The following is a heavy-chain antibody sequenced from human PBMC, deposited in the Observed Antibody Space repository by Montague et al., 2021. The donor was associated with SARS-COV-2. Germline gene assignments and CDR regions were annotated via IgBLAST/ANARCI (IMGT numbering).Heavy chain of an antibody. V-gene: IGHV3-53*01. CDR1: GFTVSSNY. Sequence: SLRLSCAASGFTVSSNYLTWVCQAPGRGLEWVSFIDAIGNTYYADSVKGRFTVSRDNSKNTVYLQMNSLRVEDTAIYYCARDERRASKWSYGLDVWGPGTPVTVSS. J-gene: IGHJ6*02. CDR2: IDAIGNT. D-gene: IGHD2-15*01. CDR3: ARDERRASKWSYGLDV.